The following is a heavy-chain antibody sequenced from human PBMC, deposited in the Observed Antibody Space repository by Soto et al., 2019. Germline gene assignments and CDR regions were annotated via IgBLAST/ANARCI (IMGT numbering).Heavy chain of an antibody. Sequence: GGSLRLSCEASGFAFSTYWMSWVRQAPGKGLEWVANIKLDGSDKNYVDSVKGRFTISRDNAKNLLYLQMNSLRAEDTAVYYCARDPGGYCSPTYCHRALYCGLGALVTVSS. V-gene: IGHV3-7*01. D-gene: IGHD2-15*01. CDR1: GFAFSTYW. J-gene: IGHJ4*02. CDR3: ARDPGGYCSPTYCHRALY. CDR2: IKLDGSDK.